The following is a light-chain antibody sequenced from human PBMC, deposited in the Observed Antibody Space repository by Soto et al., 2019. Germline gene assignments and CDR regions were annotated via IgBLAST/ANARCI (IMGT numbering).Light chain of an antibody. CDR1: QSVSSIY. CDR3: QQYNNWPT. J-gene: IGKJ1*01. Sequence: EIVLTQSPGTLSLSPGERATLSCRASQSVSSIYLAWYQQKPGQAPRLLIHGASSRATGIPDRISGSGSGTEFTLTISSLQSEDFAVYYCQQYNNWPTFGQGTKVDIK. CDR2: GAS. V-gene: IGKV3-20*01.